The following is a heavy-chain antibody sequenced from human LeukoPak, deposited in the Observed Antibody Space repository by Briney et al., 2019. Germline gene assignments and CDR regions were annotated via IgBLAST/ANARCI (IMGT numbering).Heavy chain of an antibody. CDR2: IYYSGST. CDR3: ARGQYSAHDY. CDR1: GGSISSSSYY. D-gene: IGHD4-11*01. V-gene: IGHV4-39*06. Sequence: SETLSLTCTVSGGSISSSSYYWGWIRQPPGKGLEWIGNIYYSGSTYYNPSLESRVTMSLDTSKNQFPLKLSSVTAADTAVYYCARGQYSAHDYWGQGTLVTVSS. J-gene: IGHJ4*02.